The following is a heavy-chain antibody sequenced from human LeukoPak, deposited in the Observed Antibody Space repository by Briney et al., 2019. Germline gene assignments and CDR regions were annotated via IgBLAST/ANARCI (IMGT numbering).Heavy chain of an antibody. CDR1: GFTFSSYA. CDR2: ISGSGGST. Sequence: PGGSLRLSCAASGFTFSSYAMSWVRQAPGKGLEWVSAISGSGGSTYYADSVKGRFTISRDNSKNTLYLQMSSLRAEDTAVYYCATADYYDSSGYYRGSDYWGQGTLVTVSS. CDR3: ATADYYDSSGYYRGSDY. D-gene: IGHD3-22*01. J-gene: IGHJ4*02. V-gene: IGHV3-23*01.